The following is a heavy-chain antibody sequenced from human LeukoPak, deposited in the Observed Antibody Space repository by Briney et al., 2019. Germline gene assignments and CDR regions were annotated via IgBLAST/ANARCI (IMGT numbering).Heavy chain of an antibody. J-gene: IGHJ6*03. CDR1: GGSISNYY. CDR3: ARDWGVSARPGYMDV. Sequence: PSETRSLTCTVSGGSISNYYWSWIRQPPGKGLEWIGYIYYSGSTKYNPSLKSRVTISVDTSKNPFPLRLSSVTAAHTAVYYCARDWGVSARPGYMDVWGKGTTVTVSS. D-gene: IGHD6-6*01. CDR2: IYYSGST. V-gene: IGHV4-59*01.